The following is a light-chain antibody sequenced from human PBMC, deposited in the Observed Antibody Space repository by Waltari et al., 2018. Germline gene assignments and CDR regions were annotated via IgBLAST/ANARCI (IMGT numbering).Light chain of an antibody. CDR1: SSNLGNDY. CDR3: GTWDTSLSALI. J-gene: IGLJ2*01. V-gene: IGLV1-51*02. Sequence: QSVLTQPPSVSAAPGQKVTISCSGSSSNLGNDYVSWYQPLPGTAPKLFIYENKKRPAGIPERVSGSKCGTAATLGITGLQTGDEAEYYCGTWDTSLSALIFGGGTKLTVL. CDR2: ENK.